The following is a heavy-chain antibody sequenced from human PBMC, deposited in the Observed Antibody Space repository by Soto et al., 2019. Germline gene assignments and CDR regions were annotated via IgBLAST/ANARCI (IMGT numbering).Heavy chain of an antibody. Sequence: ASVKVSCKASGYTFTSYDINWVRQATGQGLEWMGWMNPNSGNTGCAQKFQGRVTMTRNTSISTAYMELSSLRSEDTAVYYCARGPAGTPLYYDFWSGYQNYYYYYMDVWGKGTTVTVSS. CDR2: MNPNSGNT. V-gene: IGHV1-8*01. D-gene: IGHD3-3*01. CDR3: ARGPAGTPLYYDFWSGYQNYYYYYMDV. J-gene: IGHJ6*03. CDR1: GYTFTSYD.